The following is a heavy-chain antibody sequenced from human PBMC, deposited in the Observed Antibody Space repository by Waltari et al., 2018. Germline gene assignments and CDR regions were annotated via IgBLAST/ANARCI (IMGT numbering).Heavy chain of an antibody. CDR3: ATGSNYVHFGY. Sequence: EVPLVQSGAEVKKPGATVKISCKVSGYTFTDYYMHWVQQAPGKGLEWMGLVDPEDGETIDAEKFQGRVTITADTSTDTAYMEMSSVRSKDTAVYYWATGSNYVHFGYWGQGTLVTVSS. CDR1: GYTFTDYY. CDR2: VDPEDGET. V-gene: IGHV1-69-2*01. D-gene: IGHD4-4*01. J-gene: IGHJ4*02.